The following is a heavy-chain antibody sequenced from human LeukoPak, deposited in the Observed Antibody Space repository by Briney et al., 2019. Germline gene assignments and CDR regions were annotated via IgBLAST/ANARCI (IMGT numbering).Heavy chain of an antibody. CDR2: INPSGGST. CDR3: ARDPTGFDAFDI. J-gene: IGHJ3*02. D-gene: IGHD4-17*01. Sequence: PGASVKVSCKVSGYTLTELSMHWVRQAPGKGLEWMGIINPSGGSTSYAQKFQGRVTMTRDTSTSTVYMELSSLRSEDTAVYYCARDPTGFDAFDIWGQGTMVTVSS. V-gene: IGHV1-46*01. CDR1: GYTLTELS.